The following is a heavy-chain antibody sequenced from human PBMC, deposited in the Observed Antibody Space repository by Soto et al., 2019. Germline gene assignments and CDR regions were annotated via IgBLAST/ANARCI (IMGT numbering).Heavy chain of an antibody. V-gene: IGHV4-34*01. D-gene: IGHD5-18*01. CDR1: GGSFSGYY. CDR3: ARVIQLWSVVYYGMDG. J-gene: IGHJ6*02. CDR2: INHSGST. Sequence: SETLSLTCAVYGGSFSGYYWSWIRQPPGKGLEWIGEINHSGSTNYNPSLKSRVTISVDTSKNQFSLKLSSVTAADTAVYYCARVIQLWSVVYYGMDGWGQGTTFTVAS.